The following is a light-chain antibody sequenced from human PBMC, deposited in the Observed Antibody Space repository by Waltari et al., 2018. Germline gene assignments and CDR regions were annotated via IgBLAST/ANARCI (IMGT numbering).Light chain of an antibody. CDR1: QDINNL. CDR2: DAS. CDR3: QQFDTLPPS. V-gene: IGKV1-33*01. J-gene: IGKJ4*01. Sequence: DIQMTQSPSSLSASVGGRVTITCQASQDINNLLNWYQQKPGRAPSPLIYDASNLETGVPSRFSGSGSGTHFTLTMSSLQTEDSATYDCQQFDTLPPSFGGGTKVEI.